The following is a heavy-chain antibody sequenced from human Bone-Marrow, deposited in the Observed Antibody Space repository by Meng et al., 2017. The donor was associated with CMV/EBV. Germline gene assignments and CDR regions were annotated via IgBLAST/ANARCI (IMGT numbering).Heavy chain of an antibody. V-gene: IGHV1-18*01. D-gene: IGHD3-22*01. CDR3: ARDGGSGYYGGFNWFDP. J-gene: IGHJ5*02. CDR2: ISAYNGNT. CDR1: GYTFTSYG. Sequence: ASVKVSCKASGYTFTSYGIRWVRQAPGQGLEWMGWISAYNGNTNYAQKLQGRVTMTTDTSTSTAYMELRSLGSDDTAVYYWARDGGSGYYGGFNWFDPWGQGTLVTVSS.